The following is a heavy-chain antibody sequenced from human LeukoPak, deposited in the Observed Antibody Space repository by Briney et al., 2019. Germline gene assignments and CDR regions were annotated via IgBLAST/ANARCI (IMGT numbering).Heavy chain of an antibody. D-gene: IGHD3-22*01. V-gene: IGHV3-73*01. CDR1: GFTFSGSA. Sequence: PGGSLSLSCAASGFTFSGSAMQWARHASGKGLEWVCCIRSRANSYATAYAASVKGRFTISRDDSKNTAYLQMNSLKTEDTAVYYCTRHFDSSGYYCVGFDYWGQGTLVTVSS. CDR3: TRHFDSSGYYCVGFDY. J-gene: IGHJ4*02. CDR2: IRSRANSYAT.